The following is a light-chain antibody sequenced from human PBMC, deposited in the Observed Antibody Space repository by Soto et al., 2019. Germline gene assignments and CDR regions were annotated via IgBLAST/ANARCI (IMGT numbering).Light chain of an antibody. V-gene: IGKV3-20*01. CDR1: QSVSSSY. CDR2: GAS. Sequence: EIVMTQSPATLSVSPGERAPPSCRARQSVSSSYLAWYQQHPGQAPRLLIYGASSRATGIPDRFSGSGSGTDFTLTIRRLEPDDFAVYYCQKYGTFWTFGQGTKVDIK. J-gene: IGKJ1*01. CDR3: QKYGTFWT.